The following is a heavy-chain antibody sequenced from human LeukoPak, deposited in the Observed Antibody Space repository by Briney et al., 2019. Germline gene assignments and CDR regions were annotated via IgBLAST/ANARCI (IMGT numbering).Heavy chain of an antibody. V-gene: IGHV3-23*01. CDR1: GFTFSTYA. J-gene: IGHJ4*02. CDR3: AKGSRGSCSRTYCYPFDY. Sequence: GGSLRLSCAASGFTFSTYAMSWVRQAPGKGLEWVSTISGSGGRTYFADSVRGRFTISRDNSKNTLYLQMNRLRAEDTAVYYCAKGSRGSCSRTYCYPFDYWGQGTLVTVSS. D-gene: IGHD2-2*01. CDR2: ISGSGGRT.